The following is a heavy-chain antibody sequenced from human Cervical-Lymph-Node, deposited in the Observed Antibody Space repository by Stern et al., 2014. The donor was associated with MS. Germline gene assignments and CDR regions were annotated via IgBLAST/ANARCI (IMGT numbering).Heavy chain of an antibody. CDR1: GFTFTSST. CDR3: AAVSTWGP. V-gene: IGHV1-58*03. Sequence: QLVESGPEMKKPGTSVNVSCKASGFTFTSSTVHWVRQARGQRLEWIGCIVVGTGKANYAQKFQGRVTISRDLSTDTAYMELSSLRSDDTAIYYCAAVSTWGPWGQGTPVTVSS. D-gene: IGHD3-16*01. CDR2: IVVGTGKA. J-gene: IGHJ4*02.